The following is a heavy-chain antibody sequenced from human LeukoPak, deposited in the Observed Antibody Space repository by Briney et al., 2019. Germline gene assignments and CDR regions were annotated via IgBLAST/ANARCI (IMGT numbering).Heavy chain of an antibody. Sequence: GGSLRLSCAASGFTFNNYAMNWVRQAPGKGLEWVAAVTGPADTTYYADSVKGRFTTSRDSFKDTLYLQMNRLGAEDTALYYCAKGAAIDHWGQGTLVSVSS. V-gene: IGHV3-23*01. J-gene: IGHJ4*02. CDR3: AKGAAIDH. CDR2: VTGPADTT. D-gene: IGHD5-24*01. CDR1: GFTFNNYA.